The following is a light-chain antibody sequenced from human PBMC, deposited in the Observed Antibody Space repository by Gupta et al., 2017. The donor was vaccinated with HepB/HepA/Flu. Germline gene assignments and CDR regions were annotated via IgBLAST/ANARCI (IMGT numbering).Light chain of an antibody. V-gene: IGKV1-5*03. CDR3: QHENSSPRT. Sequence: DIQMTQSPSTLSASVGDRVTINCRASQSISSWLAWYQQKPGKAPKLLIYMASSLESGVPSRFSGSGSETEFTLTISGLQPDDFATYYCQHENSSPRTFGQGTTVEIK. CDR2: MAS. CDR1: QSISSW. J-gene: IGKJ1*01.